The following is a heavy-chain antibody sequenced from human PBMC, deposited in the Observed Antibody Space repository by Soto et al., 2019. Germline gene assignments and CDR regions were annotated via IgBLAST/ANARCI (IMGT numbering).Heavy chain of an antibody. CDR2: INPDSGAT. D-gene: IGHD2-8*02. J-gene: IGHJ4*02. V-gene: IGHV1-2*02. CDR1: GYSFTGYY. CDR3: ARGDYGTGGYPFPYCDY. Sequence: HEHLVQSGAEVKMPGASLKVSCKASGYSFTGYYIHWVRQAPGQGLEWMGWINPDSGATNYAQNFQGRVTLTSDTSISTASMDLTSLTSDDTAVYYCARGDYGTGGYPFPYCDYWGQGTLVIVSS.